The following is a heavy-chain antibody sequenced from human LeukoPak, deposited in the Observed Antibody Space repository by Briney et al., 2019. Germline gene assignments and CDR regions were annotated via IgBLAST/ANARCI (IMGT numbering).Heavy chain of an antibody. CDR2: LSSSGGST. J-gene: IGHJ6*03. D-gene: IGHD5-24*01. V-gene: IGHV3-23*01. CDR3: AKDKRWLPNDYYYYYYMDV. Sequence: GGSLRLSCAASGFTFSNYGMNWVRQAPGKGLEWVSALSSSGGSTYYADSVKGRFTISRDNSKNTLYLQMNSLRAEDTAVYYCAKDKRWLPNDYYYYYYMDVWGKGTTVTISS. CDR1: GFTFSNYG.